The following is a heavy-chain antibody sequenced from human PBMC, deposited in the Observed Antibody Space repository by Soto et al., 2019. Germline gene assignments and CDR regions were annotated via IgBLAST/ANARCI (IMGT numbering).Heavy chain of an antibody. Sequence: QVQLVQSGAEVKKPGSSVKVSCKASGGTFSSYTISWVRQAPGQGLEWMGRITPILGIANYAQKFQGRVTITADKSTSTDYMELSSLRSEDTAVYYCAEVLCNYYYYYGMDVWGQGTTVTVS. CDR1: GGTFSSYT. V-gene: IGHV1-69*02. CDR2: ITPILGIA. CDR3: AEVLCNYYYYYGMDV. D-gene: IGHD3-16*01. J-gene: IGHJ6*02.